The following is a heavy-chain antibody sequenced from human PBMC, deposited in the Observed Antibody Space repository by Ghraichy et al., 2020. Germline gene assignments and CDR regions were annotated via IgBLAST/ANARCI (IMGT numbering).Heavy chain of an antibody. J-gene: IGHJ6*02. V-gene: IGHV3-23*01. CDR3: AKAGGYCSGGSCYAYYYYGMYV. Sequence: GESLNISCAASGFTFSSYAMSWVRQAPGKGLEWVSAISGSGGSTYYADSVKGRFTISRDNSKNTLYLQMNSLRAEDTAVYYCAKAGGYCSGGSCYAYYYYGMYVWGQGITVTVSS. CDR1: GFTFSSYA. CDR2: ISGSGGST. D-gene: IGHD2-15*01.